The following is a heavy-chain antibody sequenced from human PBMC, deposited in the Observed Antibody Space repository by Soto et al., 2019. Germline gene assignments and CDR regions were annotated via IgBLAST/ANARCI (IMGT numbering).Heavy chain of an antibody. Sequence: GGSLRLSCAASGFTFSSYGMHWVRQAPGKGLEWVAVISYDGSNKYYADSVKGRFTISRDNSKNTLYLQMNSLRAEDPAVYYCAKDCLLWFGELPKAYYFDYWGQGTLVTVSS. V-gene: IGHV3-30*18. CDR1: GFTFSSYG. D-gene: IGHD3-10*01. CDR2: ISYDGSNK. CDR3: AKDCLLWFGELPKAYYFDY. J-gene: IGHJ4*02.